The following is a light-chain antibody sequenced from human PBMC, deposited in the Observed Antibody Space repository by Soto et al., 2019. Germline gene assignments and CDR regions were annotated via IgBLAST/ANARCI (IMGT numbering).Light chain of an antibody. J-gene: IGKJ2*01. CDR2: GAS. Sequence: EIVMTQSPATLSVSPGERATLSCRASQSVSSNLAWYQQKPGQAPRLLIYGASTRATGIPARFSGSGSGTEFTLTVSSLQAEDFAVYYWQQDNNCPHTFGQGTKLEIK. CDR3: QQDNNCPHT. CDR1: QSVSSN. V-gene: IGKV3-15*01.